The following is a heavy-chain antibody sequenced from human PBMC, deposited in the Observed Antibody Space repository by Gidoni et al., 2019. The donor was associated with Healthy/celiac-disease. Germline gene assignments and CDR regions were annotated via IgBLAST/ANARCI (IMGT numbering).Heavy chain of an antibody. CDR3: ATYKEEYYYGSGGWFDP. V-gene: IGHV4-38-2*02. D-gene: IGHD3-10*01. CDR2: IYHSGST. Sequence: QVQLQESGPGLEKPSETLSLTCTVSGYSISSGYYWGWIRQPPGKGLEWIGSIYHSGSTYYNPSLNSRVTISVDTSKNQFSLKLSSVTAADTAVYYCATYKEEYYYGSGGWFDPWGQGTLVTVSS. J-gene: IGHJ5*02. CDR1: GYSISSGYY.